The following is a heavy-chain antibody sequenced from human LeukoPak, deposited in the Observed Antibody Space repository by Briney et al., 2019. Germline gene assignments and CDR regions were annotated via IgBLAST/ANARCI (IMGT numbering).Heavy chain of an antibody. CDR3: ARRRDYSIDY. D-gene: IGHD5-12*01. Sequence: ASVKVSCKASGYTFTSYYMHWVRQAPGQGLEWMGWINPNSGGTNYAQKFQGRLTMTRDTSISTAYMELSRLRSDDTAVYYCARRRDYSIDYWGQGTLVTVSS. CDR2: INPNSGGT. J-gene: IGHJ4*02. V-gene: IGHV1-2*02. CDR1: GYTFTSYY.